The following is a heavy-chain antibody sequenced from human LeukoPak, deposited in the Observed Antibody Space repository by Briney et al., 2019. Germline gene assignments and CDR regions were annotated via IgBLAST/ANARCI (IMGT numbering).Heavy chain of an antibody. CDR2: IYPGDSDT. D-gene: IGHD6-19*01. CDR1: GYSFTSYW. J-gene: IGHJ4*02. Sequence: GESLKISCKGSGYSFTSYWIGWLRQMPGKGLEWMGIIYPGDSDTRYSPSFQGQVTISADKSISTAYLQWSSLKASDTAMYYCARHSAVLAVAGPPDYWGQGTLVTVSS. V-gene: IGHV5-51*01. CDR3: ARHSAVLAVAGPPDY.